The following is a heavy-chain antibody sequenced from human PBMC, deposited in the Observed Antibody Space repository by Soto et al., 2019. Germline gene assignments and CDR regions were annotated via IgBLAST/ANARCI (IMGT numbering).Heavy chain of an antibody. CDR1: GFTFSSYA. V-gene: IGHV3-30-3*01. Sequence: PWWSLRLCCAASGFTFSSYAMHWVRQAPGKGLEWVAVISYDGSNKYYADSVKGRFTISRDNSKNTLYLQMNSLRAEDTAVYYCASRSTSGNYWGQGTLVTVSS. J-gene: IGHJ4*02. CDR3: ASRSTSGNY. CDR2: ISYDGSNK. D-gene: IGHD2-2*01.